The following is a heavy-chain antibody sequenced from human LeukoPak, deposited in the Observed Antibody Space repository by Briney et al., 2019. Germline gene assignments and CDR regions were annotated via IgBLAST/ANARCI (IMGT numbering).Heavy chain of an antibody. Sequence: GGSLRLSCAAPGFPFSTYSMNWVRQAPGKGLEWVSSISGSSDYIYYADSVKGRFTISRDNAKNSLYLQINSLRAEDTAVYYCARDRRPSVKYVYYNWDVWGQGTTVTVSS. D-gene: IGHD1-26*01. CDR3: ARDRRPSVKYVYYNWDV. CDR1: GFPFSTYS. CDR2: ISGSSDYI. J-gene: IGHJ6*02. V-gene: IGHV3-21*01.